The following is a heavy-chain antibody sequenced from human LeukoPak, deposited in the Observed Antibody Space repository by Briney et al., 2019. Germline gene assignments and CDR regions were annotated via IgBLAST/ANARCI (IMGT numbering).Heavy chain of an antibody. J-gene: IGHJ4*02. CDR1: GFSFSDTW. D-gene: IGHD2-2*01. CDR2: IKSNTDGGTT. CDR3: TTAPQVPFDY. Sequence: KSGGSLRLSCAASGFSFSDTWMTWVRQAPGRGPEWVGRIKSNTDGGTTDHAAPVKGRFSISRDDSNNTLYLQMNSLKSEDTAVYYCTTAPQVPFDYWGQGTLVTVSS. V-gene: IGHV3-15*01.